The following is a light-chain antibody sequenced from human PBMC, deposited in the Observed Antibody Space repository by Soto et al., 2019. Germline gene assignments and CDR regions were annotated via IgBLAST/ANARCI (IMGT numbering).Light chain of an antibody. V-gene: IGKV3-20*01. CDR1: QSVSSNY. J-gene: IGKJ2*03. CDR2: GTS. Sequence: EIVLTQSPGTLSLSLGERATLSCRASQSVSSNYLAWYQQKPGQAPRLLIYGTSSRATGIPDRFSGSGSGTDFTLSISRLEPEDFAVYYCQQYGNSPRYSFGQATRLAIK. CDR3: QQYGNSPRYS.